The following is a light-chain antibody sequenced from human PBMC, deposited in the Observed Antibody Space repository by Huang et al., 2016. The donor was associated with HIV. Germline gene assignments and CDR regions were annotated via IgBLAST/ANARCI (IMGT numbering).Light chain of an antibody. V-gene: IGKV3-15*01. CDR3: QQFNNWPRT. CDR2: GAS. CDR1: QSVSSN. J-gene: IGKJ4*01. Sequence: EIVMTQSPATLSVSPGERATLACRASQSVSSNLAWYQQKPGQAPRLLSYGASTRATVIPARFSGSGSGTEFTLTISSLQSEDFAVYYCQQFNNWPRTFGGGTKVEIK.